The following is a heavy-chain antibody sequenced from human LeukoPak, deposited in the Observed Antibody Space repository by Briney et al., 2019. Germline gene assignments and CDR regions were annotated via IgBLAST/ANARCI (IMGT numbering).Heavy chain of an antibody. CDR3: ARGMTTGGERSWFDP. CDR2: IYTSGST. CDR1: GGSISSYY. D-gene: IGHD4-17*01. V-gene: IGHV4-4*09. Sequence: SETLSLTCTVPGGSISSYYWSWVRQPPRKGLEWVGYIYTSGSTNYNPSLKSRVTISVDPSKNQISLKLSSVTAADAAVYYCARGMTTGGERSWFDPWGQGTLVTVSS. J-gene: IGHJ5*02.